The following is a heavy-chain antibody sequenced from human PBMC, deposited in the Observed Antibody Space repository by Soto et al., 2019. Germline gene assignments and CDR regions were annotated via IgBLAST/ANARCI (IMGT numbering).Heavy chain of an antibody. CDR3: AKDGPTYYYDSSGYSDY. CDR1: GFTFSSYA. V-gene: IGHV3-23*01. J-gene: IGHJ4*02. Sequence: PGGSLRLSCAASGFTFSSYAMSWVRQAPGKGLEWVSAISGSGGSTYYADSVKGRFTISRDNSKNTLYLQMNSLRAEDTAVYYCAKDGPTYYYDSSGYSDYWGQGTLVTVSS. D-gene: IGHD3-22*01. CDR2: ISGSGGST.